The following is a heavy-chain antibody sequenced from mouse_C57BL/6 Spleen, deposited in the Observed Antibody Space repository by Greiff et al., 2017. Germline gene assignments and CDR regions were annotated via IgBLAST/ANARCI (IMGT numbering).Heavy chain of an antibody. Sequence: QVQLQQSGPELVKPGASVKISCKASGYAFSSSWMNWAKQRPGKGLEWIGRIYPGDGDTNYNGKFKGKATLTADKSSSTAYMQLSSLTSEDSAVYFCARGEGSRAMDYWGQGTSVTVSS. CDR3: ARGEGSRAMDY. J-gene: IGHJ4*01. CDR2: IYPGDGDT. CDR1: GYAFSSSW. V-gene: IGHV1-82*01. D-gene: IGHD3-3*01.